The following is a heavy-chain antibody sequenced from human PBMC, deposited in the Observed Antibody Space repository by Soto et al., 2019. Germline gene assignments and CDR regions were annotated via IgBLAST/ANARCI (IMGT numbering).Heavy chain of an antibody. D-gene: IGHD3-22*01. V-gene: IGHV4-59*01. CDR2: MYKTGST. CDR1: GGSISGYY. Sequence: PSETLSLTCTVSGGSISGYYWSWIRQPPGKGLEWIGYMYKTGSTVYNPSFKSRVTISVDTSKNQFSLKLNSLTAADTAVYYCASSTRSGYGSYYYGMDVWGQGTTVTVSS. J-gene: IGHJ6*02. CDR3: ASSTRSGYGSYYYGMDV.